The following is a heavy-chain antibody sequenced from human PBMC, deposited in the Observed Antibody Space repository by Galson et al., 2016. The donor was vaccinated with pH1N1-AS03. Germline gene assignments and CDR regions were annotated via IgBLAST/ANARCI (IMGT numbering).Heavy chain of an antibody. D-gene: IGHD2-21*01. J-gene: IGHJ4*02. CDR1: GFAFGHYA. CDR2: IAGSGGTA. CDR3: ARWGLELPLDY. V-gene: IGHV3-23*01. Sequence: SLRLSCAASGFAFGHYAMTWVRQAPGQGLEWVSTIAGSGGTAYYADLVSGRFTISRDNSKNTLNLQLNSVTAADTAVYYCARWGLELPLDYWGQGTVVTVSS.